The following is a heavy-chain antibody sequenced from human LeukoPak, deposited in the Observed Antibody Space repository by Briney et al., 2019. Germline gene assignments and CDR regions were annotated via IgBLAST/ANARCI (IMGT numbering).Heavy chain of an antibody. D-gene: IGHD6-19*01. J-gene: IGHJ4*02. CDR3: ARVALRPYSSGWFDY. CDR1: GYTFTSYA. Sequence: ASVKVSCKASGYTFTSYAMYWVRQAPGQGLEWMGIINPSGGSTSYAQKFQGRVTMTRDTSTSTVYMELSSLRSEDTAVYYCARVALRPYSSGWFDYWGQGTLVTVSS. V-gene: IGHV1-46*01. CDR2: INPSGGST.